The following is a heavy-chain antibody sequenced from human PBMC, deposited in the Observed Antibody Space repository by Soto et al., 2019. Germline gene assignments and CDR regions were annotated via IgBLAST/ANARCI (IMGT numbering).Heavy chain of an antibody. V-gene: IGHV4-39*01. CDR2: IYYSGST. CDR1: VGSISSSSYY. D-gene: IGHD3-3*01. Sequence: SETLSLTGTVSVGSISSSSYYWGWIRQPPGKGLEWIGSIYYSGSTYYNPSLKSRVTISVDTSKNQFSLKLSSVTAADTAVYYCASALRFLEWFDFDYWGQGTLVTVSS. J-gene: IGHJ4*02. CDR3: ASALRFLEWFDFDY.